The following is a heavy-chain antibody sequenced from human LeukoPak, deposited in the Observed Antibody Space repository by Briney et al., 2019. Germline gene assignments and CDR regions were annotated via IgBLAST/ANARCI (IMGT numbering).Heavy chain of an antibody. V-gene: IGHV4-34*01. CDR3: ARAPYSSSWYKSFYFQH. CDR1: GGSFSGYY. CDR2: INHSGST. J-gene: IGHJ1*01. Sequence: SETLSLTCAVYGGSFSGYYWSWIRQPPGKGLEWIGEINHSGSTNYNPSLKSRVTISVDTSKNKFSLKLSSVTAADTAVYYCARAPYSSSWYKSFYFQHWGQGTLVTVSS. D-gene: IGHD6-13*01.